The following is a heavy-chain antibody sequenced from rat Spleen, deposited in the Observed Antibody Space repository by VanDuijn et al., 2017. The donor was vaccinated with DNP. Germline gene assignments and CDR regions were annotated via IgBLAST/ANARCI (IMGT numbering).Heavy chain of an antibody. CDR2: IIYDGSRT. V-gene: IGHV5-22*01. J-gene: IGHJ2*01. D-gene: IGHD4-1*01. CDR1: GFTFSDYY. CDR3: ARHVLPLRVWDY. Sequence: EVQLVESGGGLVQPGRSLKLSCAASGFTFSDYYMAWVRLAPAKGLEWVAYIIYDGSRTYYGDSVKGRFTISRDNAKSTLFLQMNSLGSEDMATYYCARHVLPLRVWDYWGQGVMVTVSS.